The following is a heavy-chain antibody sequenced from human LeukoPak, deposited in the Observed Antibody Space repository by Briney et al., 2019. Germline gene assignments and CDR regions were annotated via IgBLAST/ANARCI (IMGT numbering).Heavy chain of an antibody. J-gene: IGHJ4*02. CDR1: GFTFSSFA. CDR2: ISDGGGWT. Sequence: GGSLRLSCVGSGFTFSSFAMTWVRQAPGKGLEWVSSISDGGGWTYYADSVKGRFTISRDNAKDSVYLQMNSLRAEDTAVYYCARAGPTATAGYWGQGTLVTVTS. D-gene: IGHD4-17*01. CDR3: ARAGPTATAGY. V-gene: IGHV3-23*01.